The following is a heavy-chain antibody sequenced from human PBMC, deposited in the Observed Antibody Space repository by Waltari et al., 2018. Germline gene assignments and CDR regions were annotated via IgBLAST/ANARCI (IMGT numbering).Heavy chain of an antibody. Sequence: QVQLLQSGAAAKKPGAPVKVSCQVYGSSLTHSSLHWVRQPPGKGLEWMGGFDREAAERTYAQKFQGRVTMTEDTATDTAYLDLRGLKSEDTAVYYCATDTGPAGEDGFDFWGQGTTVTVSS. J-gene: IGHJ3*01. CDR3: ATDTGPAGEDGFDF. CDR1: GSSLTHSS. D-gene: IGHD3-16*01. V-gene: IGHV1-24*01. CDR2: FDREAAER.